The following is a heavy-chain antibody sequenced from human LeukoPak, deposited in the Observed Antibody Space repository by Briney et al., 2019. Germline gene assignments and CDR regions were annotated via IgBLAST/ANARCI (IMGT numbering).Heavy chain of an antibody. Sequence: GASVKVPCKASGYSFASYDINWVRQATGQGLEWMGLINPTGDSTGYAQKFQGRVTMTRDMSTSTDYLELSSLRSEDTAIYYCARDNSVDDNAWWFDPWGQGTLVTVSS. CDR1: GYSFASYD. CDR3: ARDNSVDDNAWWFDP. V-gene: IGHV1-46*01. J-gene: IGHJ5*02. D-gene: IGHD3-22*01. CDR2: INPTGDST.